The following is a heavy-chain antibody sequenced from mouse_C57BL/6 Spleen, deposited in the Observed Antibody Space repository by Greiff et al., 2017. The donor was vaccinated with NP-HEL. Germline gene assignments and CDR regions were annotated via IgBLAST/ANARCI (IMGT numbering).Heavy chain of an antibody. Sequence: DVKLVESGPGMVKPSQSLSLTCTVTGYSITSGYDWHWIRHFPGNKLEWMGYISYSGSTNYNPSLKSRISITHDTSKNHFFLKLNSVTTEDTATYYCARAYYGSMDYWGQGTSVTVSS. V-gene: IGHV3-1*01. CDR2: ISYSGST. CDR3: ARAYYGSMDY. D-gene: IGHD1-1*01. J-gene: IGHJ4*01. CDR1: GYSITSGYD.